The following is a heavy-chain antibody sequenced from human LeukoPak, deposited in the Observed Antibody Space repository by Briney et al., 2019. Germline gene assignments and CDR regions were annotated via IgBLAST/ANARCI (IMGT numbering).Heavy chain of an antibody. CDR1: GYTFTSYY. D-gene: IGHD6-25*01. J-gene: IGHJ4*02. CDR3: ASSIASGGPLLGY. Sequence: ASVNVSCKASGYTFTSYYLHWVRQAPGQGLEWMGVIIPRGGSTTFPQKFQDRVTLTRNTSISTAYMELSSLRSEDTAVYYCASSIASGGPLLGYWGQGTLVTVSS. V-gene: IGHV1-46*01. CDR2: IIPRGGST.